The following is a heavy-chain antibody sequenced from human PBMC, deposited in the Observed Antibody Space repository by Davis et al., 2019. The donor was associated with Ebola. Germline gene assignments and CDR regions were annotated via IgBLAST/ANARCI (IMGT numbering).Heavy chain of an antibody. CDR2: IYYSGST. Sequence: MPGGSLRLSCTVSGGSISSSSYYWGWIRQPPGKGLEWIGSIYYSGSTYYNPSLKSRVTISVDTSKNQFSLKLSSVTAADTAVYYCARHRYGGAFDIWGQGTMVTVSS. V-gene: IGHV4-39*01. CDR1: GGSISSSSYY. J-gene: IGHJ3*02. D-gene: IGHD4-23*01. CDR3: ARHRYGGAFDI.